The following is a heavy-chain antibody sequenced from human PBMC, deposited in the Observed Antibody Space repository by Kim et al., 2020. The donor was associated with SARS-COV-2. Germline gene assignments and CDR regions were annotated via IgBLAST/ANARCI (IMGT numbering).Heavy chain of an antibody. D-gene: IGHD3-9*01. Sequence: SETLSLTCAVYGGSFSGYYWSWIRQPPGKGLEWIGEINHSGSTNYNPSLKSRVTISVDTSKNQFSLKLSSVTAADTAVYYCARSVRYFDWLLALPGYYFDYWGQGTLVTVSS. J-gene: IGHJ4*02. CDR1: GGSFSGYY. CDR3: ARSVRYFDWLLALPGYYFDY. CDR2: INHSGST. V-gene: IGHV4-34*01.